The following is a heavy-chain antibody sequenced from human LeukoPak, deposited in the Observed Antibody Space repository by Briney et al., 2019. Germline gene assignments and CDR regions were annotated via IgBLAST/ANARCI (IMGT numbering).Heavy chain of an antibody. V-gene: IGHV4-59*01. J-gene: IGHJ4*02. Sequence: SETLSLTCTVSGGSISNYYWSWIRQPPGKGLEWIGYIYYSGSTNYNPSLKSRVTISIDTSKNQFSLKLSSVTAADTAVYYCARDAYDSSGYTLGYWGQGTLVTVSS. CDR1: GGSISNYY. CDR3: ARDAYDSSGYTLGY. CDR2: IYYSGST. D-gene: IGHD3-22*01.